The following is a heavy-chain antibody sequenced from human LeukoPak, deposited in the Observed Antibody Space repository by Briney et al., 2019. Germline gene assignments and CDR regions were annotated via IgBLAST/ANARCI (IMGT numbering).Heavy chain of an antibody. CDR2: IYHSGST. V-gene: IGHV4-30-2*01. CDR3: ARVDCSGGSCFRRDYYGMDV. CDR1: GGSISSGGYS. J-gene: IGHJ6*02. Sequence: SENLSLNCAVSGGSISSGGYSWCWIRQPPGKGLEWIGYIYHSGSTYYNPSLKSRVTISVDRSKNQFSLKLSSVTAADTAVYYCARVDCSGGSCFRRDYYGMDVWGQGTTVTVSS. D-gene: IGHD2-15*01.